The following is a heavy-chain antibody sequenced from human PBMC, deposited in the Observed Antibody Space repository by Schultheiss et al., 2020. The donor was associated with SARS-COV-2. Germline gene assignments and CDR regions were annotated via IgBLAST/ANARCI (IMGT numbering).Heavy chain of an antibody. CDR1: GGSVSSGSYY. D-gene: IGHD4-17*01. V-gene: IGHV4-61*01. Sequence: SETLSLTCTVSGGSVSSGSYYWSWIRQPPGKGLEWIGYIYYSGSTNYNPSLKSRVTISVDTSKNQFSLKLSSVTAADTAVYYCARVYYGDYFNWFDPWGQGTLVTVSS. CDR2: IYYSGST. CDR3: ARVYYGDYFNWFDP. J-gene: IGHJ5*02.